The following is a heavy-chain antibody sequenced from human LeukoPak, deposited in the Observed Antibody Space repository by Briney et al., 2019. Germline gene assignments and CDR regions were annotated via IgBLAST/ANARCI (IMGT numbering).Heavy chain of an antibody. V-gene: IGHV3-43D*03. D-gene: IGHD1-26*01. CDR1: GFTFNDYA. J-gene: IGHJ5*02. CDR2: ITLDGGST. Sequence: GGSLRLSCATSGFTFNDYAMHWVRQAPGKGLEWVSLITLDGGSTYYADSVSGRFTISRDNSKPYLYLQMNSLRAEDTALYYCAKDMGAFGELLRSWGQGTLVTVSS. CDR3: AKDMGAFGELLRS.